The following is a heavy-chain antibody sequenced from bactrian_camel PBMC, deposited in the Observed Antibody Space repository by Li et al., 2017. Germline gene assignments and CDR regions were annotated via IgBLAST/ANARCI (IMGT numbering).Heavy chain of an antibody. J-gene: IGHJ4*01. Sequence: VQLVESGGGLVQPGGSLRLSCAASGFTFSTYPMTWVRQAPGKGLEWVSSINADGSITVYADSVRGRFTISRDNAKNTLYLQMNSLKPEDSAMYYCAAGERGWYGPRFENYKYWGQGTQVTVS. V-gene: IGHV3S6*01. CDR1: GFTFSTYP. CDR2: INADGSIT. D-gene: IGHD6*01. CDR3: AAGERGWYGPRFENYKY.